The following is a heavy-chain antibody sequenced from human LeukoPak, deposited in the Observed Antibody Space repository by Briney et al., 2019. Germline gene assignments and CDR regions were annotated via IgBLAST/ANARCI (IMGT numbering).Heavy chain of an antibody. CDR1: GGSVSGHY. J-gene: IGHJ4*02. D-gene: IGHD6-19*01. Sequence: PSETLSLTCAVSGGSVSGHYWDWIRQPPGKGLGWIGYIYASGSANYHPSLKSRVTISLDTSENHVSLRLTSVTAEDTAVYYCAREAPGGSGWTYFDYWGQGSLDTVSS. V-gene: IGHV4-59*02. CDR3: AREAPGGSGWTYFDY. CDR2: IYASGSA.